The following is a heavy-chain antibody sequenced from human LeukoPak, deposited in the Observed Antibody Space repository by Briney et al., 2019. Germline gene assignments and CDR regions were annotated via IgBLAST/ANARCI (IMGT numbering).Heavy chain of an antibody. CDR2: IRNKANSYSI. D-gene: IGHD1-26*01. J-gene: IGHJ2*01. V-gene: IGHV3-72*01. CDR3: VRVMLGSSKFFDL. CDR1: GFTFSHYY. Sequence: QTGGSQRLSCAGSGFTFSHYYIDWVRQAPGKGLEWVARIRNKANSYSIEYAASVKGRFTISRDDSKNSVYLQMNSLKSEDTADYYCVRVMLGSSKFFDLWGRGTLVTVSS.